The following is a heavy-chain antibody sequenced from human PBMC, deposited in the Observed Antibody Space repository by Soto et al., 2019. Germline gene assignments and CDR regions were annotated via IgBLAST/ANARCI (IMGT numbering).Heavy chain of an antibody. V-gene: IGHV3-23*01. CDR1: EFIFSTHA. D-gene: IGHD2-2*01. Sequence: GGSLRLSCAASEFIFSTHAMTRVRQAPGKGLEWVSSISGSGGSTYYADSVKGRFTISRDNSKNTLYLQMNSLRAEDAAVYSCAKAGYCVSTSCYFPFDYWGQGTLVTVSS. J-gene: IGHJ4*02. CDR2: ISGSGGST. CDR3: AKAGYCVSTSCYFPFDY.